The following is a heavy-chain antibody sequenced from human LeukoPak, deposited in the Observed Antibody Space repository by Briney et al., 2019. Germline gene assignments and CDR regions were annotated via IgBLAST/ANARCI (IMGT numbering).Heavy chain of an antibody. CDR1: GFNVSSNY. D-gene: IGHD6-13*01. J-gene: IGHJ4*02. Sequence: PGGSLRLSCAVSGFNVSSNYLNWVRQAPGKGPEWVSVIYSGGSTYYADSVKGRFTISRDYSKNTLYLQMNSLRAEDTAVYHCARVDSRTAQFDYWGQGTLVTVSS. CDR2: IYSGGST. CDR3: ARVDSRTAQFDY. V-gene: IGHV3-66*01.